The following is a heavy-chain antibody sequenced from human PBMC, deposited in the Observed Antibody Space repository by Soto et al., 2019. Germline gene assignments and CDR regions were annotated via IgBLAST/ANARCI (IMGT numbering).Heavy chain of an antibody. D-gene: IGHD3-16*01. V-gene: IGHV1-3*01. Sequence: QVQLVQSGAEVKKPGASVKVSCKASGYTFTSYAMHWVRQAPGQRLEWMGWINAGNGNTKYSQKFQGRVTITRDTSASTAYMELSSLRSEDTAVYYCARLGYDYIWWSYRIDAFDIWGQGTMVTVSS. CDR3: ARLGYDYIWWSYRIDAFDI. CDR1: GYTFTSYA. CDR2: INAGNGNT. J-gene: IGHJ3*02.